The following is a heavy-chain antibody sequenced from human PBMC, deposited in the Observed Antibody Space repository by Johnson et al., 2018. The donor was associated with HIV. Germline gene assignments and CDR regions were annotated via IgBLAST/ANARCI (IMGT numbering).Heavy chain of an antibody. CDR2: IWFDGSNK. CDR3: AKEGITMEVDI. D-gene: IGHD3-10*01. J-gene: IGHJ3*02. Sequence: QVQLVESGGGVVQPGRSLRLSCAASGFTFSNYGMHWVSQAPGKGLEWVAVIWFDGSNKYYADSVKGRFTISRDNSKNTLYLQMNSLRAEDTAVYYCAKEGITMEVDIWGQGTMVTVSS. CDR1: GFTFSNYG. V-gene: IGHV3-33*06.